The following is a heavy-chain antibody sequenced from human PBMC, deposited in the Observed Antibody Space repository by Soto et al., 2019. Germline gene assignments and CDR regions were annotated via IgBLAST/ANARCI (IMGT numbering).Heavy chain of an antibody. CDR3: ARGGRGEDFDY. V-gene: IGHV4-59*01. Sequence: SETLSLTCTVSGGSISSYYWSWIRQPPGKGLEWIGYIYYSGSTNYNPSLKSRVTISVDTSKNQFSLKLSSVTAADTAVYYCARGGRGEDFDYWGQGTLVTVSS. CDR1: GGSISSYY. J-gene: IGHJ4*02. D-gene: IGHD4-17*01. CDR2: IYYSGST.